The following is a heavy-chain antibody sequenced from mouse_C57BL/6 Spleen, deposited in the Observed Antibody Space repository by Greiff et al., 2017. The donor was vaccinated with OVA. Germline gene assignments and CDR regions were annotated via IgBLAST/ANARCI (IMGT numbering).Heavy chain of an antibody. CDR2: IWWDDDK. CDR3: ARIESLYGSSYVGFAY. D-gene: IGHD1-1*01. CDR1: GFSLSTFGMG. J-gene: IGHJ3*01. Sequence: QVTLKVSGPGILQPSQTLSLTCSFSGFSLSTFGMGVGWIRQPSWKGLEWLAHIWWDDDKYYNPALKSRLTISKDTSKNQVFLKIANVDTADTATYYCARIESLYGSSYVGFAYWGQGTLVTVSA. V-gene: IGHV8-8*01.